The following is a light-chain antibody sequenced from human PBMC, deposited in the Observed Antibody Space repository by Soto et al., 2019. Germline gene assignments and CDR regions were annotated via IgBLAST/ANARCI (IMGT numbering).Light chain of an antibody. Sequence: QSVLTQPPSASGTPGQRVTISRSGSSSNIGSNTVNWYQQLPGTAPKLLIYSNNYRPSGVPDRFSGSKSGTSASLAISGLQSEDEADYYCAAWDDSLNGVVFGGGTKVTVL. CDR3: AAWDDSLNGVV. CDR2: SNN. CDR1: SSNIGSNT. V-gene: IGLV1-44*01. J-gene: IGLJ2*01.